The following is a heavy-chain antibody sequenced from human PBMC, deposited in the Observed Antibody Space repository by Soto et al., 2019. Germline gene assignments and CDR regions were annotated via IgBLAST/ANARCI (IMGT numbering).Heavy chain of an antibody. CDR2: ISSNGGTT. D-gene: IGHD1-1*01. CDR1: GFTFSSYD. J-gene: IGHJ4*02. CDR3: VIRVSGNDVF. V-gene: IGHV3-64*01. Sequence: EVQLAESGGGMVQPGGSLRLSCVASGFTFSSYDMHWVRQAPGKGLEYVSSISSNGGTTYYGNSVKGRFTTSRDNSKKTLYLQRCRLRAVVLAVYYCVIRVSGNDVFWGPGTMVTVSS.